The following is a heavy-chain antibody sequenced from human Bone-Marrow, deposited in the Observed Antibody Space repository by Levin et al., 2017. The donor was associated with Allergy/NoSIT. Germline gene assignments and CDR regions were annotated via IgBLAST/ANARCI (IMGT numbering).Heavy chain of an antibody. CDR1: GYTFTGYY. J-gene: IGHJ4*02. CDR3: ARAHSIRIAVAGTGVDY. D-gene: IGHD6-19*01. Sequence: PRASVKVSCKASGYTFTGYYMHWVRQAPGQGLEWMGWINPNSGGTNYAQKFQGRVTMTRDTSISTAYMELSRLRSDDTAVYYCARAHSIRIAVAGTGVDYWGQGTLVTVSS. CDR2: INPNSGGT. V-gene: IGHV1-2*02.